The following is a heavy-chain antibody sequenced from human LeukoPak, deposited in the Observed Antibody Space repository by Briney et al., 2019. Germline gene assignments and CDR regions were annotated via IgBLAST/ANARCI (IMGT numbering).Heavy chain of an antibody. D-gene: IGHD6-13*01. J-gene: IGHJ6*03. CDR1: GYTFTSYG. V-gene: IGHV1-18*01. CDR3: ARVSPVRHSSSWWDYYYYYMDV. Sequence: GASVKVSCKASGYTFTSYGISWVRQAPGQGLEWMGWISAYNGNTNYAQKLQGRVTMTTDTSTSTAYMELRSLRSDDTAVYYCARVSPVRHSSSWWDYYYYYMDVWGKGTTVTVSS. CDR2: ISAYNGNT.